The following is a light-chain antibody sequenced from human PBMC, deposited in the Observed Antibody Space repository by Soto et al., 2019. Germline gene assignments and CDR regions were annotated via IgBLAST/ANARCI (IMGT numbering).Light chain of an antibody. Sequence: EIVLTQSPGTLALSLGDGATLSCRASQTVNRNYLAWYHQKPGQPPRLLIYGVSNRATGVPDRFSGGGSGTEYTLTIVSLEPDDFETYDCQQYIDSPRTFGQGTRVDVK. V-gene: IGKV3-20*01. J-gene: IGKJ1*01. CDR2: GVS. CDR3: QQYIDSPRT. CDR1: QTVNRNY.